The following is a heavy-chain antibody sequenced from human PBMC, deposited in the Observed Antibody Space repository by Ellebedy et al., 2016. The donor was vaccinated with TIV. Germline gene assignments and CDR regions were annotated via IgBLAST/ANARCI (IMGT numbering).Heavy chain of an antibody. Sequence: ASVKVSCXASGYTFTSYYMHWVRQAPGQGLEWMGIINPSGGSTSYAQKFQGRVTMTRDTSTSTVYMELSSLRSDDTAVYYCARASIRAAPDYWGQGTLVTVSS. D-gene: IGHD2-2*01. J-gene: IGHJ4*02. CDR3: ARASIRAAPDY. CDR1: GYTFTSYY. V-gene: IGHV1-46*01. CDR2: INPSGGST.